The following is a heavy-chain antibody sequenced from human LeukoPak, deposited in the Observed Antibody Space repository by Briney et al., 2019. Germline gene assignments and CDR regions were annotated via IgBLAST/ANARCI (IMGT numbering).Heavy chain of an antibody. CDR2: INDSGGTT. CDR1: GFTFSNYA. J-gene: IGHJ4*02. CDR3: AKGSGWYPHFDY. D-gene: IGHD6-19*01. V-gene: IGHV3-23*01. Sequence: GGPLRLSCAASGFTFSNYAMSWVRQAPGKGLEWVSVINDSGGTTFYADSVKGRFTISRDNSKNTLSLQMNSLRVEDTAVYYCAKGSGWYPHFDYWGQGTLVTVSS.